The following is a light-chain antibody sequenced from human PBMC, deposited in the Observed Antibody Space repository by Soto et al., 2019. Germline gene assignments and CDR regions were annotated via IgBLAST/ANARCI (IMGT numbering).Light chain of an antibody. J-gene: IGLJ1*01. Sequence: QSALTQPASVSGSPGQSITISCTGTSGDIGSYNRVSWYQQHPGKAPKLIIYEVTDRPSGGSNRFSGSKSGNTASLTISGLQAEDEAEYYCSSYTNINTRACVFGTGTKSPS. CDR3: SSYTNINTRACV. CDR2: EVT. CDR1: SGDIGSYNR. V-gene: IGLV2-14*01.